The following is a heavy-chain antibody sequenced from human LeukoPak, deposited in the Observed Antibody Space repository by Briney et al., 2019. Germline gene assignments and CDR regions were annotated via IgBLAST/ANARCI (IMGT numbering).Heavy chain of an antibody. CDR1: GFTFSSYW. CDR3: ARDHEQWLVPYFDY. J-gene: IGHJ4*02. D-gene: IGHD6-19*01. V-gene: IGHV3-7*01. CDR2: IKQDGSEK. Sequence: GGSLRLSCAASGFTFSSYWMSWVRQAPGKGLEWVANIKQDGSEKYYVDSVKGRFTISRDNAKNSLYLQMNSLRAEDTAVYYCARDHEQWLVPYFDYWGQETLVTVSS.